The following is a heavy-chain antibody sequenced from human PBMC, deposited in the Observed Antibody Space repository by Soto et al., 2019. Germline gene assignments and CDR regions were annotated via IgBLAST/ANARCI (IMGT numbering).Heavy chain of an antibody. Sequence: SVKVSCKASGGTFSSYAISWVRQAPGQGLEWMGGIIPPFGTTNYAQKFKGRVTISADESTSTAYMELSSLTSEDAAVYYCARAAIHGSSWYFWFDPWGQGTLVTVSS. J-gene: IGHJ5*02. D-gene: IGHD6-13*01. CDR1: GGTFSSYA. CDR3: ARAAIHGSSWYFWFDP. V-gene: IGHV1-69*13. CDR2: IIPPFGTT.